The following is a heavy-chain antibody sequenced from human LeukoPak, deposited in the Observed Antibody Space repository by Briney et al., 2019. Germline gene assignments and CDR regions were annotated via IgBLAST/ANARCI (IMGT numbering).Heavy chain of an antibody. CDR1: GFTFSSYG. J-gene: IGHJ6*02. D-gene: IGHD2-2*01. V-gene: IGHV3-30*03. Sequence: GRSPRLSCAASGFTFSSYGMHWVRQAPGKGLEWVAVISYDGSNKYYADSVKGRFTISRDNSKNTLYLQMNSLRAEDTAVYYCAREKPTSDYYYYGMDVWGQGTTITVSS. CDR3: AREKPTSDYYYYGMDV. CDR2: ISYDGSNK.